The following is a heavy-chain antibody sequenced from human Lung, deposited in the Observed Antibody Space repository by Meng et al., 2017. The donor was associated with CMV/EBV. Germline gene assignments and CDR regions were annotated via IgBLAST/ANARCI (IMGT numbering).Heavy chain of an antibody. CDR2: ISGSTNTI. V-gene: IGHV3-11*01. CDR3: AREDQGDYWFYY. Sequence: SLKISCAASGFTFSDHYMSWIRQAPGKGLEWISYISGSTNTIHYAASVRGRFTISRDNAKNSLHLQMNSLRAEDTAVYYCAREDQGDYWFYYWGQGTLVTVSS. D-gene: IGHD4-17*01. J-gene: IGHJ4*02. CDR1: GFTFSDHY.